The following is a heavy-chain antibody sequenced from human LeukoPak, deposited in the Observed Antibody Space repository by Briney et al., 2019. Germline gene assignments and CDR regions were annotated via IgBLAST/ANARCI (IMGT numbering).Heavy chain of an antibody. CDR1: GGSISSYY. V-gene: IGHV4-59*01. CDR3: AREGQSADYGMDV. Sequence: SETLSLTCTVSGGSISSYYWSWIRQPPGKGLEWIGYIYYSGSTNYNPSLKSRVTISVDTSENQFSLKLSSVTAADTAVYYCAREGQSADYGMDVWGKGTTVTVSS. D-gene: IGHD2-2*01. CDR2: IYYSGST. J-gene: IGHJ6*04.